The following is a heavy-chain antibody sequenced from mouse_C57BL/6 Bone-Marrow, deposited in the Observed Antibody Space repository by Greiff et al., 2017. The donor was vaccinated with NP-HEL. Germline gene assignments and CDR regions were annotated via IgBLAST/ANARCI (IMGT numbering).Heavy chain of an antibody. CDR3: ARQTDYGIDY. V-gene: IGHV5-6*01. Sequence: EVQRVESGGDLVKPGGSLKLSCAASGFTFSSYGMSWVRQTPDKRLEWVATISSGGSYTYYPDSVKGRFTISRDNAKNTLYLQMSSLKSEDTAMYYCARQTDYGIDYWGQGTTLTVSS. CDR2: ISSGGSYT. CDR1: GFTFSSYG. D-gene: IGHD2-1*01. J-gene: IGHJ2*01.